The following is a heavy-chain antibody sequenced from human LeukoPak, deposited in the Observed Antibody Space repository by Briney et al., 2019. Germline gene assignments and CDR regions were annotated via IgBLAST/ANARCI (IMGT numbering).Heavy chain of an antibody. V-gene: IGHV3-7*01. CDR1: GSTFSIYW. D-gene: IGHD2-2*01. CDR2: IKQDGSEK. CDR3: ARGEYQLPQR. Sequence: GGSLRLSCAACGSTFSIYWMRWVRQAPGKGLEWVANIKQDGSEKYYVDSVKGRFTISRDNAKNSLYLQMNSLRAEDTAVYYCARGEYQLPQRWGQGTLVTVSS. J-gene: IGHJ4*02.